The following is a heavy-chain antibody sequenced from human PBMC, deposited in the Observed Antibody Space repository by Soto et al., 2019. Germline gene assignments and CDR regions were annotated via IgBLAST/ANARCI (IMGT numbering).Heavy chain of an antibody. J-gene: IGHJ6*02. D-gene: IGHD2-2*01. CDR2: IIPIFTTP. Sequence: QVQLVQSGAEVKTPGSSVKVSCKTSGGTFSSFGISWVRQAPGQGLEWMGGIIPIFTTPNYAQKFQGRVRITADKSTNTAYMELSGLRSEDTAVYYCASDDCSSTSCLYGIDVWGHGTTVTVSS. CDR1: GGTFSSFG. V-gene: IGHV1-69*06. CDR3: ASDDCSSTSCLYGIDV.